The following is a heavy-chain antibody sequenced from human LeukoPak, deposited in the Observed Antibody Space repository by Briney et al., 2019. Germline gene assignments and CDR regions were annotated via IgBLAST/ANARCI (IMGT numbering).Heavy chain of an antibody. J-gene: IGHJ4*02. CDR3: ARSRHRGYSSGSFDF. V-gene: IGHV4-59*01. CDR1: GGSLNSYY. Sequence: PSETLSLTCTVSGGSLNSYYWSWIRQPPGKEMEWIGYTYYSGSTKYNPSLKSRVSISVDTSKNQFSLQLSSVTAADTAVYYCARSRHRGYSSGSFDFWGQGALVTVSS. D-gene: IGHD5-18*01. CDR2: TYYSGST.